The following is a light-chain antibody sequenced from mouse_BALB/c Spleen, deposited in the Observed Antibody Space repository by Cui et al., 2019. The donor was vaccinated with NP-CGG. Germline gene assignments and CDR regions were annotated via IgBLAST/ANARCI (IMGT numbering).Light chain of an antibody. CDR1: TWVVTTNNF. CDR3: ALWYNNHWV. CDR2: GTN. J-gene: IGLJ1*01. V-gene: IGLV1*01. Sequence: QAVVTQETGLTTSHGETVTLTCRSSTWVVTTNNFADWVREKPDHLFTGLIGGTNNRAPGIPARFSGSLIGDKAALTITGAQTEDEAIFFCALWYNNHWVFGGGTKLTVL.